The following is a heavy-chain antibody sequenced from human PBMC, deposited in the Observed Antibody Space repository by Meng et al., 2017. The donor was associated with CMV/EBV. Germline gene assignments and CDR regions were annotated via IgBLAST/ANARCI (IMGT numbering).Heavy chain of an antibody. CDR2: ISCDGSNK. CDR1: GFTFSSYA. J-gene: IGHJ6*02. D-gene: IGHD2-2*01. V-gene: IGHV3-30*04. Sequence: GESLKISCAASGFTFSSYAMHWVRQAPGKGLEWVAVISCDGSNKYYADSVKGRFTISRDNSKNTLYLQMNSLRAEDTAVYYCARGVVVPAAISVRVISVLGYYYYGMDVWGQGTTVTVSS. CDR3: ARGVVVPAAISVRVISVLGYYYYGMDV.